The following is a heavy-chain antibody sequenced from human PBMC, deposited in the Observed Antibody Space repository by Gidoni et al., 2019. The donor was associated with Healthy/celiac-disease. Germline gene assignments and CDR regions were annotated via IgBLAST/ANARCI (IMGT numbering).Heavy chain of an antibody. V-gene: IGHV4-61*01. CDR2: IYYSGST. D-gene: IGHD6-19*01. CDR1: GGSVSSGSYY. Sequence: QVQLQESGPGLVKPSETLSLTCTVSGGSVSSGSYYWSWIRQPPGKGLEWIGYIYYSGSTNYNPSLKSRVTISVDTSKNQFSLKLSSVTAADTAVYYCARVGVAVAGTMGGVDPWGQGTLVTVSA. J-gene: IGHJ5*02. CDR3: ARVGVAVAGTMGGVDP.